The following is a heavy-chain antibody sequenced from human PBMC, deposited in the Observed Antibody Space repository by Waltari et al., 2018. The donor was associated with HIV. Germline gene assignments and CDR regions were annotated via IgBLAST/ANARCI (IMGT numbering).Heavy chain of an antibody. Sequence: QGQLVESGGGVVQPGGSLCLSCAASGFSFSLSGMHWLRQAPGKGLEWVTFIRYDGNTKYYADSVKGRFTISRDNSKNTLYLQMSSLRAEDTAVYYCAKELRSGYSYYYYGMDVWGQGTTVTVSS. CDR1: GFSFSLSG. D-gene: IGHD2-15*01. CDR3: AKELRSGYSYYYYGMDV. V-gene: IGHV3-30*02. J-gene: IGHJ6*02. CDR2: IRYDGNTK.